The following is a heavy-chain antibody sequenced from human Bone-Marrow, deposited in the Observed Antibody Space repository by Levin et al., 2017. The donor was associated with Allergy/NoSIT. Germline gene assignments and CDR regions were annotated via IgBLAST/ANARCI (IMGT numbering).Heavy chain of an antibody. V-gene: IGHV3-23*01. CDR1: GFTFSDYP. CDR2: ISGSGVST. Sequence: LSGGSLRLSCAASGFTFSDYPMTWVRQAPGKGLEWVSAISGSGVSTYYADSVKGRFTISRDNSKNTLYLQMNSLRAEDTAVYYCAKIRPTFGSGSYYFDYYYGMDVWGQGTTVTVSS. D-gene: IGHD3-10*01. CDR3: AKIRPTFGSGSYYFDYYYGMDV. J-gene: IGHJ6*02.